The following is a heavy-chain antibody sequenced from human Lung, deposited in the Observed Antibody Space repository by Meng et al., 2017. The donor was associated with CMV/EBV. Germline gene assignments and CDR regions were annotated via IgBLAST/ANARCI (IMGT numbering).Heavy chain of an antibody. CDR1: GGSFSGYY. V-gene: IGHV4-34*01. D-gene: IGHD2-2*01. CDR3: ARRRIGYCSSTSCLNFAY. CDR2: INHSGST. J-gene: IGHJ4*02. Sequence: SXTLSLXCAVYGGSFSGYYWSWIRQPPGKGLEWIGEINHSGSTNYNPSLKSRVTISVDTSKNQFSLKLSSVTAADTAVYYCARRRIGYCSSTSCLNFAYWXQGTLVTVSS.